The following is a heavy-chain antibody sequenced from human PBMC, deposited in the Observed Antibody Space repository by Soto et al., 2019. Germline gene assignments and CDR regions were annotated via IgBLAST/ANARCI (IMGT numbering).Heavy chain of an antibody. CDR3: ARTMVRGHYYYYYCMDV. D-gene: IGHD3-10*01. CDR2: IYPGDSDT. J-gene: IGHJ6*02. V-gene: IGHV5-51*01. Sequence: PGESLKISCKGSGYSFTSYWIGWVRQMPGKGLGWMGIIYPGDSDTTYSPSFQGQVTISADKSISTAYLQWSSLKASDTAMYYCARTMVRGHYYYYYCMDVWGQGTTVTVSS. CDR1: GYSFTSYW.